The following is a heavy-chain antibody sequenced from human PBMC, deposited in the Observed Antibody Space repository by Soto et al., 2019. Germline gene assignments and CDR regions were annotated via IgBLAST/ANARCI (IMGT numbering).Heavy chain of an antibody. CDR3: ARRPVTYYFDY. D-gene: IGHD4-17*01. CDR1: GFTFSNYA. V-gene: IGHV3-30-3*01. J-gene: IGHJ4*02. Sequence: GGSLRLFCAASGFTFSNYAMHWVRQAPGKGLEWVAVISYDGSNTYYADSVKGRFTISRDNSKNTLYLQMDSLRAEDTAVYYCARRPVTYYFDYWGQGTLVTVSS. CDR2: ISYDGSNT.